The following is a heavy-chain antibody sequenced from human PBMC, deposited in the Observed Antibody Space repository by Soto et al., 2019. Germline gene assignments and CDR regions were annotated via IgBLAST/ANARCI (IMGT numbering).Heavy chain of an antibody. V-gene: IGHV1-69*13. CDR2: IIPIFGTA. Sequence: SVKVSCKASGGTFSSYAISWVGQAPGQGLEWMGGIIPIFGTANYAQKFQGRVTITADESTSTAYMELSSLRSEDTAVYYCARAKTKYYYDSSGYQNWYEHWGQGNLVTVSS. J-gene: IGHJ5*02. CDR3: ARAKTKYYYDSSGYQNWYEH. D-gene: IGHD3-22*01. CDR1: GGTFSSYA.